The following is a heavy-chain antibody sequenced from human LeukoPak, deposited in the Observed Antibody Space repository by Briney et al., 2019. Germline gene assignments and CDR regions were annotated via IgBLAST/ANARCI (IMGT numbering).Heavy chain of an antibody. Sequence: PGGSLRLSCAASGFTFSSYWMSWVRQAPGKGLEWVAVISNDGSNKHYGDSVKGRLTISRDNSKNTLYLQMDSLRGEDTAVYYCARGAYGDYFDYWGQGTLVTVSS. V-gene: IGHV3-30*03. CDR1: GFTFSSYW. CDR2: ISNDGSNK. CDR3: ARGAYGDYFDY. D-gene: IGHD4-17*01. J-gene: IGHJ4*02.